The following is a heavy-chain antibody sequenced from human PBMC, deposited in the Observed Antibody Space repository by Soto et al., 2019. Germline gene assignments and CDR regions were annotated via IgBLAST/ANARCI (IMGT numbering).Heavy chain of an antibody. CDR1: GFTFSSYE. J-gene: IGHJ4*02. V-gene: IGHV3-48*03. D-gene: IGHD3-3*01. CDR3: PRGLYDDFWRGY. Sequence: GGSLRLSCAASGFTFSSYEMNWVRQAPGKGLAWVSYSSSRGSTTYYADSVKGRFTISRDNAKNSLYLQMNSLRAEDTAVYYCPRGLYDDFWRGYWSQGTLFDVAS. CDR2: SSSRGSTT.